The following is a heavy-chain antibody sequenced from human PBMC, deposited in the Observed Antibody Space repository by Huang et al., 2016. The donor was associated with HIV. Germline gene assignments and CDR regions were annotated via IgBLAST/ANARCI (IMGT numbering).Heavy chain of an antibody. Sequence: QVQLVQSGAEVKKPGASVWVSCKASSYIFTHFGITWLRQAPGRGLEWMGWVSTYSDNTKFEQKFQGRVSMTTDTSTNTAYLELRSLRSDDTAVYFCARSVAEGHLDFWGQGTLVTVSS. V-gene: IGHV1-18*01. CDR3: ARSVAEGHLDF. CDR1: SYIFTHFG. J-gene: IGHJ4*02. D-gene: IGHD2-15*01. CDR2: VSTYSDNT.